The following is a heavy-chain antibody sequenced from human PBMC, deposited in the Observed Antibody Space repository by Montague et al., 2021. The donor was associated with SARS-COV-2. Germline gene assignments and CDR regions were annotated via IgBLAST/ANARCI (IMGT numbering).Heavy chain of an antibody. CDR2: IHYIGNT. J-gene: IGHJ4*02. D-gene: IGHD2-21*02. V-gene: IGHV4-39*01. Sequence: SETLSLTCNVSGASISRSDYYWAWIRQPPGKGLELIGSIHYIGNTYYNLSLESRVTISADTSENQFSLKLRSVIAADTAVYYCARLLPDGTVVATDIPFDSWGQGTLVTVSS. CDR1: GASISRSDYY. CDR3: ARLLPDGTVVATDIPFDS.